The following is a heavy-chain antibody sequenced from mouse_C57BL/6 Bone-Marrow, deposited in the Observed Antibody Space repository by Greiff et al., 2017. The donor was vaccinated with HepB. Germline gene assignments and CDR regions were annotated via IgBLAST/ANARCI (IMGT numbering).Heavy chain of an antibody. V-gene: IGHV1-63*01. CDR1: GYTFTNYW. J-gene: IGHJ4*01. D-gene: IGHD1-1*01. CDR3: ASYYGSSYYYAMDY. CDR2: IYPGGGYT. Sequence: QVQLQQSGAELVRPGTSVKMSCKASGYTFTNYWIGWAKQRPGHGLEWIGDIYPGGGYTNYNEKFKGKATLTADKSSSTAYMQFSSLTSEDSAIYYCASYYGSSYYYAMDYWGQGTSVTVSS.